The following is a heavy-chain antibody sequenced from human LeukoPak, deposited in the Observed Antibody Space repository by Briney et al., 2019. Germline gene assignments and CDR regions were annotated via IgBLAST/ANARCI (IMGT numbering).Heavy chain of an antibody. Sequence: PGGSLRLSCAASGFTLDDYGMSWVRQAPGKGLEWVSGINWNGGSTGYADSVKGRFTISRDNAKNSPYLQMNSLRAEDTALYYCARRNHYNWNDVGYYYMDVWGKGTTVTVSS. CDR2: INWNGGST. V-gene: IGHV3-20*04. D-gene: IGHD1-1*01. CDR3: ARRNHYNWNDVGYYYMDV. CDR1: GFTLDDYG. J-gene: IGHJ6*03.